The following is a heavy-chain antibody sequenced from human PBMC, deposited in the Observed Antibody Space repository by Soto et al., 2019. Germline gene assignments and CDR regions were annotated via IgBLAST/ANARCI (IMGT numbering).Heavy chain of an antibody. V-gene: IGHV1-18*01. CDR2: ISAHNGNT. Sequence: QVHLVQSGAEVKKPGASVKVSCKASGYTFTSYGITWVRQAPGQGLEWMGWISAHNGNTDYAQKLQGRVIVTRDTSTSTAYMELRSMRSDDTAVYYCARGRYGDYWGQGVLVTVSS. CDR3: ARGRYGDY. CDR1: GYTFTSYG. J-gene: IGHJ4*02. D-gene: IGHD1-1*01.